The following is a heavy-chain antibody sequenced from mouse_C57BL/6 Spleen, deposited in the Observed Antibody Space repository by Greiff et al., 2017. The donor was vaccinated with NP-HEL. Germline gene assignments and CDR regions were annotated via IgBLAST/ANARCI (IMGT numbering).Heavy chain of an antibody. CDR2: IWSGGST. J-gene: IGHJ4*01. V-gene: IGHV2-2*01. CDR3: ARKRGGNYVDYYAMDY. D-gene: IGHD2-1*01. Sequence: QVQLKESGPGLVQPSQSLSITCTVSGFSLTSYGVHWVRQSPGKGLEWLGVIWSGGSTDYNAAFISRLSISKDNSKSQVFFKMNSLQADDTAIYYCARKRGGNYVDYYAMDYWGQGTSVTVSS. CDR1: GFSLTSYG.